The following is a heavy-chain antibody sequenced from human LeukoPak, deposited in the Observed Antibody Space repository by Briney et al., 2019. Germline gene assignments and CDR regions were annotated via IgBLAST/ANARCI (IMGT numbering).Heavy chain of an antibody. CDR2: IYYSGST. V-gene: IGHV4-59*01. D-gene: IGHD5-18*01. CDR1: GGSISSYY. Sequence: SETLSLTCTVSGGSISSYYWSWIRQPPGKGLEWIGYIYYSGSTNYNPSLKSRVTISVDTSKNQFSLKLSSVTAADTAVYYCARHEDTAMVREGDNWFDPWGQGTLVTVSS. CDR3: ARHEDTAMVREGDNWFDP. J-gene: IGHJ5*02.